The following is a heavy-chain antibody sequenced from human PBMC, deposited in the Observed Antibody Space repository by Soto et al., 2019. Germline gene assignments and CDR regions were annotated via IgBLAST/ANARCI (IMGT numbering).Heavy chain of an antibody. D-gene: IGHD3-16*01. CDR1: GYSFSNYW. V-gene: IGHV5-51*01. CDR2: IYPGDSRT. J-gene: IGHJ6*02. Sequence: SGESLKISCKGSGYSFSNYWIGWARQMPGRGLESLGIIYPGDSRTMYSPSFQGQVTISVDNSISTTYLQWNTLKTSDTAIYYCARHGLYGSDWDGLDVCGQVTTVTVSS. CDR3: ARHGLYGSDWDGLDV.